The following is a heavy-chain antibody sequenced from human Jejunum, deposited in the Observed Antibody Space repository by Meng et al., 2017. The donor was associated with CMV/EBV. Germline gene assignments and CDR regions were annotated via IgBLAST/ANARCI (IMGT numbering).Heavy chain of an antibody. J-gene: IGHJ4*02. V-gene: IGHV1-69*05. CDR1: AAPSSSFA. CDR3: ARAHDSISNPYFDF. Sequence: AAPSSSFAISWVRHAPGHGLEWMGVIVPLLGTVNYAQKLQGRITITTDESTGTGYMELSSLRSEDTAVYYCARAHDSISNPYFDFWGQGTLVTVSS. D-gene: IGHD3-3*02. CDR2: IVPLLGTV.